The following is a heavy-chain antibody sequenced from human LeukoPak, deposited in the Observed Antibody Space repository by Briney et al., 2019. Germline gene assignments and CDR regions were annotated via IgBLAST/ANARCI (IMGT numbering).Heavy chain of an antibody. CDR1: GFTFEGSA. J-gene: IGHJ4*02. Sequence: GGSLRLSCAASGFTFEGSAMHWVRQAPGKGLEWVSGISWNSGYIVYADSVKGRFTISRVNARNTLHLQMNSLRAEDTALYYCAKEGSVCSNGICRYFDYWGQGTLVTVSS. CDR2: ISWNSGYI. D-gene: IGHD2-8*01. V-gene: IGHV3-9*01. CDR3: AKEGSVCSNGICRYFDY.